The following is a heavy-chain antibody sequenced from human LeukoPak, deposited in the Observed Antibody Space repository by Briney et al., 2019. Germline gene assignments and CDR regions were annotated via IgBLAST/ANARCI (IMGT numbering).Heavy chain of an antibody. V-gene: IGHV4-4*02. CDR2: IYHSGST. CDR3: ARLEVVTPPYYFDY. J-gene: IGHJ4*02. Sequence: SETLSLTCAVSGGSISSSNWWSWVRQPPGKGLEWIGEIYHSGSTNYNPSLKSRVTISVDTSKNQFSLKLSSVTAADTAVYYCARLEVVTPPYYFDYWGQGTLVTVSS. CDR1: GGSISSSNW. D-gene: IGHD4-23*01.